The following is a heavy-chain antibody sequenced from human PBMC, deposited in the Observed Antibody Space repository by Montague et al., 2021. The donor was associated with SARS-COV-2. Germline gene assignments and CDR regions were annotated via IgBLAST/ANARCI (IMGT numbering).Heavy chain of an antibody. V-gene: IGHV4-61*05. J-gene: IGHJ3*02. CDR3: AIGGDSAKCGI. Sequence: SETLSLTCTVSGGSISSSSYYWGWVRQAAGKGLEWIGFIHPYGDIHYNASLKSRVILSRDASKHQFSLTLTSVTAADTAVYYCAIGGDSAKCGIWGRGTLGTVST. D-gene: IGHD2-21*01. CDR1: GGSISSSSYY. CDR2: IHPYGDI.